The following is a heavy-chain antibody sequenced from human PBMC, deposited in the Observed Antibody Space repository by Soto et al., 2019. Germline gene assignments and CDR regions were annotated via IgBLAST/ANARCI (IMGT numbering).Heavy chain of an antibody. CDR2: IDPSDSYT. CDR3: ARLSGPAAMLATYYYGMDV. V-gene: IGHV5-10-1*01. CDR1: GYSFTSYW. J-gene: IGHJ6*02. Sequence: HGESLKISCKGSGYSFTSYWISWVRQMPGKGLEWMGRIDPSDSYTNYSPSFQGHVTISADKSISTAYLQWSSLKASDTAMYYCARLSGPAAMLATYYYGMDVWGQGTTVTVSS. D-gene: IGHD2-2*01.